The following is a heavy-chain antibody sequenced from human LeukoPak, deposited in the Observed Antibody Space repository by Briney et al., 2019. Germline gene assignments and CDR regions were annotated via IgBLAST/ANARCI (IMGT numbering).Heavy chain of an antibody. J-gene: IGHJ4*02. CDR3: AKDLFWSGYVGPTFDY. Sequence: GGSLRLSCAASGFTFSSYSMNWVRQAPGKGLEWVSSISSSSSYIYYADSVKGRFTISRDNAKNSLYLQMNSLRAEDTAVYYCAKDLFWSGYVGPTFDYWGQGTLVTVSS. CDR2: ISSSSSYI. V-gene: IGHV3-21*01. D-gene: IGHD5-12*01. CDR1: GFTFSSYS.